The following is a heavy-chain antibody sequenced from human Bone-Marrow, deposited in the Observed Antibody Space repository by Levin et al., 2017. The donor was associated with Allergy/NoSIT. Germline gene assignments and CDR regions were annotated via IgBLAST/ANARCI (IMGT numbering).Heavy chain of an antibody. CDR1: GFTFRRYW. D-gene: IGHD2-21*02. V-gene: IGHV3-7*01. CDR2: ISADGTAI. J-gene: IGHJ4*02. CDR3: AREDCWAVYFDS. Sequence: GGSLRLSCVASGFTFRRYWMAWVRQAPGKGLEWVATISADGTAIDYVDSVNGRFSISRDNTRNSVFLEMNSLRVDDAGHYFCAREDCWAVYFDSRGQGTRVTVSS.